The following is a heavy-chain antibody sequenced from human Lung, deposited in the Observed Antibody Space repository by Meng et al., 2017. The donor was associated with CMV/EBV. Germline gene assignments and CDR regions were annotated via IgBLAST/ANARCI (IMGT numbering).Heavy chain of an antibody. CDR2: LSASGGTT. J-gene: IGHJ4*02. CDR3: VTSWRGLI. Sequence: EVQLLESGGGLVQPGGSLRLSCAASGFTFSSYAMNWVRQAPGKGLEWVSALSASGGTTYYADSVKGRFTISRDNSKNSLYLQMNSLRAEDTAVYYCVTSWRGLIWGQGALVTVSS. CDR1: GFTFSSYA. V-gene: IGHV3-23*01. D-gene: IGHD2-2*01.